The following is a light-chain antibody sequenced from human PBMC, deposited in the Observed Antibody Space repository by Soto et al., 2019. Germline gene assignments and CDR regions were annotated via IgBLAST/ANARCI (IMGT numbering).Light chain of an antibody. Sequence: EIVLTQSPGTLSLSPGERATLSCRASESVSSSSLAWYQQKRGQAPSLLISGASTRATGIPARFSGSGSGTEFSLTISGLQTEDFAVYYCQQYNKWPPWTFGQGTKVDIK. CDR1: ESVSSS. J-gene: IGKJ1*01. CDR2: GAS. CDR3: QQYNKWPPWT. V-gene: IGKV3-15*01.